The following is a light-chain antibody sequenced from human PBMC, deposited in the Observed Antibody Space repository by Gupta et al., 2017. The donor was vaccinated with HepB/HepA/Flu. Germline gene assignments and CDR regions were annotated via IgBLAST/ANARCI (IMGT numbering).Light chain of an antibody. J-gene: IGKJ2*01. V-gene: IGKV2-30*01. CDR3: RQGIYWPPYT. CDR2: KVS. CDR1: QSLLYSDGNTD. Sequence: VVITQFLLYLPVTHGQPASISCRYSQSLLYSDGNTDLHWFQQRTGQSPRRLIYKVSNRDSGVPDTIIGGGSGTDVSMSISRVQDEDVGVYYCRQGIYWPPYTFGQGTKLEIK.